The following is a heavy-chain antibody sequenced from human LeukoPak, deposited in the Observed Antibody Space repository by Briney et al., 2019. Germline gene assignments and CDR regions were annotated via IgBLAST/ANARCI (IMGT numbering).Heavy chain of an antibody. Sequence: SVKVSCKASGGTFSSYAISWVRQAPGQGLEWMGGIIPIFGTANYAQKFQGRVTITADESTSTAYMELSSLRSEDTAVYYCASSVDYGGYVGFDYWGQGTLVTVSS. CDR2: IIPIFGTA. J-gene: IGHJ4*02. CDR1: GGTFSSYA. D-gene: IGHD4-17*01. CDR3: ASSVDYGGYVGFDY. V-gene: IGHV1-69*01.